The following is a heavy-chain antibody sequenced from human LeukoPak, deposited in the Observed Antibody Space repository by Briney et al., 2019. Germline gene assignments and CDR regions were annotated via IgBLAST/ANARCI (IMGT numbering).Heavy chain of an antibody. D-gene: IGHD2-2*01. J-gene: IGHJ1*01. CDR1: GFTFSSYW. CDR2: IKQDGSEK. Sequence: GGSLRLSCAASGFTFSSYWMSWVRQAPGKGLEWVANIKQDGSEKYYVDSVKGRFTISRDNAKNSLYLQMNSLRAEDTAVYYCAGDWTLPAALGYFQHWGQGTLVTVSS. V-gene: IGHV3-7*01. CDR3: AGDWTLPAALGYFQH.